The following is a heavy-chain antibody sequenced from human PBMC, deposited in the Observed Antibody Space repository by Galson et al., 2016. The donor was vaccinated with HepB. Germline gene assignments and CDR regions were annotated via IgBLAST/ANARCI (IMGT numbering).Heavy chain of an antibody. J-gene: IGHJ5*02. CDR2: VDWDDDK. CDR3: AGLRIVGAGYNWFDP. D-gene: IGHD1-26*01. V-gene: IGHV2-70*01. Sequence: PALVKPTQTLTLTCTFSGFSLSTRGMCVSWIRQPPGKALEWLALVDWDDDKYYSRTLKTRLSISKDTSKNQVVLTMTNMDPADTATYYCAGLRIVGAGYNWFDPWGQGTLVTVSS. CDR1: GFSLSTRGMC.